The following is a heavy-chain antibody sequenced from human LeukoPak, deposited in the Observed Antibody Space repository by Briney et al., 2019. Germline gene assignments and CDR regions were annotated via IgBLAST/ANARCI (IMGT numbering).Heavy chain of an antibody. Sequence: PGGSLRLSCEVSGFIFRSFEMNWVRQAPGKGLEWVAYIGNGGLAKYYGDSVKGRFTISRDNSQNSVYLQMNSLRAEDTAIYYCAREVTEHPDAFDIWGQGTMVTVSS. V-gene: IGHV3-48*03. CDR3: AREVTEHPDAFDI. D-gene: IGHD2-21*02. CDR1: GFIFRSFE. CDR2: IGNGGLAK. J-gene: IGHJ3*02.